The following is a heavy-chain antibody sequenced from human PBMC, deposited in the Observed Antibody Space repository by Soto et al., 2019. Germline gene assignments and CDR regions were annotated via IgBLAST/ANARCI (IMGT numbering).Heavy chain of an antibody. V-gene: IGHV1-69*01. CDR2: IIPIFGTA. CDR3: ARGPSDSIAAAEPASYNGFGP. Sequence: QVQLVQSGAEVKKPGSSVKVSCKASGGTFSSYAISWVRQAPGQGLEWMGGIIPIFGTANYAQKFQGRVTITSDETTSTAYMELGSLRSEDTAVYYCARGPSDSIAAAEPASYNGFGPWGQGTLVTVSS. D-gene: IGHD6-13*01. J-gene: IGHJ5*02. CDR1: GGTFSSYA.